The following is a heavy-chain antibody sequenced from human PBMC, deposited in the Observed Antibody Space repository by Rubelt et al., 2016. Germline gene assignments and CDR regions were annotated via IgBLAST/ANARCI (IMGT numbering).Heavy chain of an antibody. CDR3: ARRGYSSGWAFDY. Sequence: QVQLQQWGAGLLKPSETLSLTCAVYGGSFSGYYWSWIRQPPGKGLEWIGEINHSGSTNYNPSLKSRVTISVDTAKNQFSLKLSSVTAADTAVYYCARRGYSSGWAFDYWGQGTLVTVSS. CDR2: INHSGST. V-gene: IGHV4-34*01. D-gene: IGHD6-19*01. J-gene: IGHJ4*02. CDR1: GGSFSGYY.